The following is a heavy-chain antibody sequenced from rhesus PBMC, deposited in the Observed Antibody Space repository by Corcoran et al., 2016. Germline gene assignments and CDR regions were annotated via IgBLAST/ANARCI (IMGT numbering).Heavy chain of an antibody. CDR2: ISNGCGST. CDR1: GFTFSSYG. J-gene: IGHJ6*01. Sequence: EVQLVESGGGLVQPGGSLRLSCAASGFTFSSYGMSWVRQAPGKGLEWVSYISNGCGSTYYADSVKGRFTISSDNSKNTLSLQRNSLRAEDTAVYYCAKPYGLDSWGQGVVVTVSS. CDR3: AKPYGLDS. V-gene: IGHV3S5*01.